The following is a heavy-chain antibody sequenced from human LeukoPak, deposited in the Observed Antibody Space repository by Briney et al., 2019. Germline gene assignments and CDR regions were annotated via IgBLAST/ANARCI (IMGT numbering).Heavy chain of an antibody. CDR3: ARRYCSGGSCYDY. Sequence: SETLSLTCAVDGGSFSGYYWSWIRQPPGKGLEWIGEINHSGSTNYNPSLKSRVTISVDTSKNQFSLKLSSVTAADTAVYYCARRYCSGGSCYDYWGQGTLVTVSS. V-gene: IGHV4-34*01. D-gene: IGHD2-15*01. CDR1: GGSFSGYY. CDR2: INHSGST. J-gene: IGHJ4*02.